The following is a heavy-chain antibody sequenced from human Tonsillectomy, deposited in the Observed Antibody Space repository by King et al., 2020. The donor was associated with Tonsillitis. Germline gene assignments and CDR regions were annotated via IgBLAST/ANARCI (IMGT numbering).Heavy chain of an antibody. V-gene: IGHV1-3*01. Sequence: QLVQSGAEVKEPGASVKISCKASGYTFTNYAIHWVRQAPGQRLEWMGWINVANGNTKYSQKFQGRVTITRDTSASTAYMELSSLKSEDTTVYYCARGTSAAPSLDYLDYWGQGTLVTVSS. D-gene: IGHD6-13*01. J-gene: IGHJ4*02. CDR3: ARGTSAAPSLDYLDY. CDR2: INVANGNT. CDR1: GYTFTNYA.